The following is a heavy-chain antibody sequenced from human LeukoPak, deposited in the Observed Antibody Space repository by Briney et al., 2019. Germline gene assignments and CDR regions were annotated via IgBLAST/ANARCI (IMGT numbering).Heavy chain of an antibody. CDR2: IYTTGNT. CDR1: DDSITSPNHY. D-gene: IGHD3-9*01. CDR3: GRGVFDWIFSSYWYFDL. J-gene: IGHJ2*01. V-gene: IGHV4-61*09. Sequence: SETLSLTCTVSDDSITSPNHYWSWVRQPAGKGLEWIGHIYTTGNTYYKPSFKSRVIMSIDTSKKSFSLNLTSVTAADAAIYYCGRGVFDWIFSSYWYFDLWGRGTLVSVSS.